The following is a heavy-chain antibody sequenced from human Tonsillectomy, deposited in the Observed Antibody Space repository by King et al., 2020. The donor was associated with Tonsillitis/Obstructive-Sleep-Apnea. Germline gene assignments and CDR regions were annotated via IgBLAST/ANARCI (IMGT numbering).Heavy chain of an antibody. CDR3: ASSESSSPRDYYYYMDV. D-gene: IGHD6-6*01. V-gene: IGHV7-4-1*02. CDR2: INTNTGNP. J-gene: IGHJ6*03. Sequence: QLVQSGSELKKPGASVKVSCKASGYTFTTYAMNWVRQAPGQGLEWMGWINTNTGNPTYAQGFTGRFVFSLDTSVSTAYLQISGLKAEDTAVYYCASSESSSPRDYYYYMDVWGQGTTVTVSS. CDR1: GYTFTTYA.